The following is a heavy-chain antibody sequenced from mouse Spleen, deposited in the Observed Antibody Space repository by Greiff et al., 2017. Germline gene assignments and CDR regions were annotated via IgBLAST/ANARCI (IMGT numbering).Heavy chain of an antibody. CDR2: INPSSGYT. J-gene: IGHJ3*01. V-gene: IGHV1-4*01. D-gene: IGHD2-4*01. CDR1: GYTFTSYT. CDR3: ARSYDYDWFAY. Sequence: QVQLQQSGAELARPGASVKMSCKASGYTFTSYTMHWVKQRPGQGLEWIGYINPSSGYTKYNQKFKDKATLTADKSSSTAYMQLSSLTSEDSAVYYCARSYDYDWFAYWGQGTLVTVSA.